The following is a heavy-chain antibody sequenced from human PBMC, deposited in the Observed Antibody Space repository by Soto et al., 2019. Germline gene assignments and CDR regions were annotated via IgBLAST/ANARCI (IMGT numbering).Heavy chain of an antibody. CDR3: ARSTLTYYDFWSGYRPNYFDY. D-gene: IGHD3-3*01. Sequence: QVQLQQWGAGLLKPSETLSLTCAVYGGSFSGYYWSWIRQPPGKGLEWIGEINHSGSTNYNPSLKSRVTISVDTSKNQFSLKLSSVTAADTAVYYCARSTLTYYDFWSGYRPNYFDYWGQETLVTVSS. CDR1: GGSFSGYY. J-gene: IGHJ4*02. V-gene: IGHV4-34*01. CDR2: INHSGST.